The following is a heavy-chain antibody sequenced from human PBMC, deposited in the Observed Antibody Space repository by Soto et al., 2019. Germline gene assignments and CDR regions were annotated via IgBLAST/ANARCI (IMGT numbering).Heavy chain of an antibody. CDR1: GYTLSELF. D-gene: IGHD1-26*01. CDR2: FDPEEGNT. Sequence: QVPLVQSGAEVKKPGASVKVSCKVSGYTLSELFVHWVRQAPGKGLEWLGGFDPEEGNTIYAQNFRGRVTMTDDTSTDTAHVGLSILRADDTAVYYCATGFPQWEILQYWGQGTLLTVSS. V-gene: IGHV1-24*01. CDR3: ATGFPQWEILQY. J-gene: IGHJ4*02.